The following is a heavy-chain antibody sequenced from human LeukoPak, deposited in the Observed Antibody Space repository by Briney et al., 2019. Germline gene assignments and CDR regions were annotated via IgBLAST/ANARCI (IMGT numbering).Heavy chain of an antibody. Sequence: PGGSLRLSCAASGFTFSSYWMSWVRQAPGKGLEWVANIKQDGSEKYYVDSVKGRFTISRDNAKNSLYLQMNSLRAEDTAVYYCARDRTMVRGVQYYYYYGMDVWGQGTTVTVSS. D-gene: IGHD3-10*01. CDR3: ARDRTMVRGVQYYYYYGMDV. CDR2: IKQDGSEK. V-gene: IGHV3-7*01. J-gene: IGHJ6*02. CDR1: GFTFSSYW.